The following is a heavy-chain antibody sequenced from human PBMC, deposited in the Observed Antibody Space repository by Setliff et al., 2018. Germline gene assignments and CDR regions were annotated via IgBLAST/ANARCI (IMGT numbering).Heavy chain of an antibody. V-gene: IGHV1-18*01. CDR1: GYPFTNYG. J-gene: IGHJ4*02. D-gene: IGHD2-2*01. Sequence: ASVKVSCKDSGYPFTNYGLTWVRQAPGQGLEWMGWISGHNGHTKYAQNVQGRVTVTTETSTSTAFMELTSLTSDDTAVYYCARADYSSALHYFDYWGLGTLVTVSS. CDR2: ISGHNGHT. CDR3: ARADYSSALHYFDY.